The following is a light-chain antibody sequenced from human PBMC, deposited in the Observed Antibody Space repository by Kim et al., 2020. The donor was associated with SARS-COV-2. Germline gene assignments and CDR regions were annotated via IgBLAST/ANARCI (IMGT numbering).Light chain of an antibody. CDR2: GAS. J-gene: IGKJ2*01. V-gene: IGKV3-20*01. CDR1: QCVSSSY. Sequence: EIVSTHSLGALSFSPAESATLSCRASQCVSSSYLAWYQQKPGQPPRLLIDGASSRATGIPDRFSGSGSGTDFTLTISRMEPKDFAMYYCQYEYTFGQGTKLEI. CDR3: QYEYT.